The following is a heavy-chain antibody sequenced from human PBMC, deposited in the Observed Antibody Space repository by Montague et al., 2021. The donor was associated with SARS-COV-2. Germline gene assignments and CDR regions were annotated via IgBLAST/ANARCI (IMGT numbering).Heavy chain of an antibody. CDR1: GYSISTGYY. D-gene: IGHD6-19*01. CDR2: IYHSGST. CDR3: AKVAGSHDTFDI. J-gene: IGHJ3*02. V-gene: IGHV4-38-2*02. Sequence: SETLSLTCTVSGYSISTGYYWGWIRQPPGKGLEWIGTIYHSGSTYFNPSLKSRVTISVGTSKNQFSLNLSSVTAADTAVYYCAKVAGSHDTFDIWGRGTMVNVSS.